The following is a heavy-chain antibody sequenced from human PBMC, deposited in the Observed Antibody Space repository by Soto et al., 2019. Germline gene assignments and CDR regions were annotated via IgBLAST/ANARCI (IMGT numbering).Heavy chain of an antibody. V-gene: IGHV3-30*18. Sequence: QVQLVESGGGVVQPGRSLRLSCAASGFTFSSYGMHWVRQAPGKGLEWVAVISYDGSNKYYADSVKGRFTLSRDNSKNTLYLQMNSLRAEDTAVYYCSNFLYDSSGCWGPVNLVTVSS. CDR2: ISYDGSNK. CDR3: SNFLYDSSGC. D-gene: IGHD3-22*01. CDR1: GFTFSSYG. J-gene: IGHJ4*02.